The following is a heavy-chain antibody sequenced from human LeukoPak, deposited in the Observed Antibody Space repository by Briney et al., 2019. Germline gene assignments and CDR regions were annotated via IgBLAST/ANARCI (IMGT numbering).Heavy chain of an antibody. CDR1: GYTFTSYG. D-gene: IGHD6-19*01. J-gene: IGHJ4*02. Sequence: GASVKVSCKASGYTFTSYGISWVRQATGQGLEWMGWMNPNSGNTGYAQKFQGRVTMTRNTSISTAYMELSSLRSEDTAVYYCARSSSASGAGTFDYWGQGTLVTVSS. CDR2: MNPNSGNT. CDR3: ARSSSASGAGTFDY. V-gene: IGHV1-8*02.